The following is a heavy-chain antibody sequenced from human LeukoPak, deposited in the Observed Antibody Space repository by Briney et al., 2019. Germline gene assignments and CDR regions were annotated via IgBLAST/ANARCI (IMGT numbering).Heavy chain of an antibody. CDR1: GGTFSSYA. CDR2: IIPIFGTA. CDR3: ARDQVERYSSGWNWYFDL. J-gene: IGHJ2*01. D-gene: IGHD6-19*01. Sequence: ASVKVSCKASGGTFSSYAISWVRQAPGQGLERMGRIIPIFGTANYAQKFQGRVTITTDESTSTAYMELSSLRSEDTAVYYCARDQVERYSSGWNWYFDLWGRGTLVTVS. V-gene: IGHV1-69*05.